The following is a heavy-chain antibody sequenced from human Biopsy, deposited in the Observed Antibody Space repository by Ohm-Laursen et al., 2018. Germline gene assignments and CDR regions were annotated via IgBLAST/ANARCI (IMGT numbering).Heavy chain of an antibody. J-gene: IGHJ5*02. CDR3: ARSFGVVINFEHNWFDP. V-gene: IGHV1-46*01. Sequence: ASVKVSCKASGYSFTRYYINWVRQAPGQGLEWMGIINPTGGTTSYAEKFQGRVTLTRDTSTGTVYLELNSLIYEDTALYYCARSFGVVINFEHNWFDPWGQGTLVTVSS. CDR1: GYSFTRYY. CDR2: INPTGGTT. D-gene: IGHD3-3*01.